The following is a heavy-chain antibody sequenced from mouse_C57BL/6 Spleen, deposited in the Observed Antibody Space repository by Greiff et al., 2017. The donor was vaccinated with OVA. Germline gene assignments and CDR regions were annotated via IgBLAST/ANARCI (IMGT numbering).Heavy chain of an antibody. CDR1: GFSLTSYG. CDR3: ARGDRGYDIYWYFDG. CDR2: IWSGGST. V-gene: IGHV2-2*01. J-gene: IGHJ1*03. Sequence: VMLVESGPGLVQPSQSLSITCTVSGFSLTSYGVHWVRQSPGKGLEWLGVIWSGGSTDYNAAFISRLSISKDNSKSQVFFKMNSLQADDTAIYYCARGDRGYDIYWYFDGWGTGTTVTVSS. D-gene: IGHD2-2*01.